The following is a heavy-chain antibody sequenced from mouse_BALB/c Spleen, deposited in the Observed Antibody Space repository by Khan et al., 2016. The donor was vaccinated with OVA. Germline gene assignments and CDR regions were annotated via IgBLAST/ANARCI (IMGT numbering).Heavy chain of an antibody. Sequence: VELVESGAELARPGPSVKMSCKASGYTFTSYTIHWIKQRPGQGLEWFGYINPSNGKNNYNQKLKEKATLNANKSSTTAYMQLLSLTTDDSAVDNCVRDGAYYRNYGWFAYWGQGTLVTVSA. CDR1: GYTFTSYT. J-gene: IGHJ3*01. V-gene: IGHV1-4*01. CDR3: VRDGAYYRNYGWFAY. D-gene: IGHD2-5*01. CDR2: INPSNGKN.